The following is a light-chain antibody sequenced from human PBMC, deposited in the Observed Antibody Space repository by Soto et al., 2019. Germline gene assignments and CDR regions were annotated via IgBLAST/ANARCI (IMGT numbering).Light chain of an antibody. J-gene: IGLJ2*01. CDR1: SSDVGSYNL. CDR2: EGT. CDR3: QSYDSGLTGSV. Sequence: QSALTQPASVSGSPGQSITIPCTGTSSDVGSYNLVSWFQQHPGKVPKLIIYEGTKRPSGVSDRFSGSKSGNTASLTISGLQAEDEAVYYCQSYDSGLTGSVFGGGTKVTVL. V-gene: IGLV2-23*01.